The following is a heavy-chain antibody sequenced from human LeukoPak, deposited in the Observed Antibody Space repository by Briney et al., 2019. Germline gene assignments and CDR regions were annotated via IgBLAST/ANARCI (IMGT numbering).Heavy chain of an antibody. CDR2: IYYSGST. CDR3: ARVAWIPIGGVIVTAFDY. Sequence: PSETLSLTCTVSGGSISSYYWSWIRQPPGKGLEWIGYIYYSGSTNYNPSLKSRVTISLDKSKTQFSLTLNSVTAADTAVYYCARVAWIPIGGVIVTAFDYWGQGTLVTVSS. V-gene: IGHV4-59*12. CDR1: GGSISSYY. J-gene: IGHJ4*02. D-gene: IGHD3-16*02.